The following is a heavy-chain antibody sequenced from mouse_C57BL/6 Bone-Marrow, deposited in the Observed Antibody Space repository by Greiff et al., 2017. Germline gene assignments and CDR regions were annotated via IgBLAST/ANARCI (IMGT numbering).Heavy chain of an antibody. CDR3: ASYLYGSNTSEYFAV. CDR1: GYTFTSYY. J-gene: IGHJ1*03. V-gene: IGHV1-64*01. Sequence: QVQLQQSGAELVKPGASVKLSCKASGYTFTSYYMHWVKQRPGQGLEWIGMIHPNSGGTSYNEKLKSKATLTVDKSSSTAYMQLSSLTSEESAVYYCASYLYGSNTSEYFAVWYTGNTVTVSS. CDR2: IHPNSGGT. D-gene: IGHD1-1*01.